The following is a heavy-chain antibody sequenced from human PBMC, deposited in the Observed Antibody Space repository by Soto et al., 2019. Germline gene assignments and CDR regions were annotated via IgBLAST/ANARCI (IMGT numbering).Heavy chain of an antibody. V-gene: IGHV3-11*01. J-gene: IGHJ4*02. CDR2: ISSSGSTI. CDR3: AKDRRSGSGYDRAYFDY. Sequence: GGSLRLSCAASGFTFSDYYMSWIRQAPGKGLEWVSYISSSGSTIYYADSVKGRFTISRDNAKNSLYLQMNSLRAEGTAVYYCAKDRRSGSGYDRAYFDYWGQGTLVTVSS. CDR1: GFTFSDYY. D-gene: IGHD5-12*01.